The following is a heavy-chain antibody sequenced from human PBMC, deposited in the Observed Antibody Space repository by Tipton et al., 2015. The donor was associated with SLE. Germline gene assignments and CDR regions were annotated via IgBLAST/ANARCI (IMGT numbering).Heavy chain of an antibody. Sequence: VQLVQSGGGLVQPGGSLRLSCAASGFTFSSYEMNWVRQAPGKGLEWVSYISSSGSTIYYADSVKGRFTVSRDNAKNSLYLQMNSLRAEDTAVYYCAREVAGTAHYWGQGTLVTVSS. J-gene: IGHJ4*02. CDR3: AREVAGTAHY. CDR2: ISSSGSTI. V-gene: IGHV3-48*03. D-gene: IGHD6-19*01. CDR1: GFTFSSYE.